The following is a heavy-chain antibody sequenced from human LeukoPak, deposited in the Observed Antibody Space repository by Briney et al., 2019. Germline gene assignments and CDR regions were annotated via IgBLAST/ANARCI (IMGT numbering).Heavy chain of an antibody. CDR3: ARSGILWFGELLSYNWFDP. CDR2: IYNSGSTNYN. J-gene: IGHJ5*02. CDR1: GGSISGHY. D-gene: IGHD3-10*01. Sequence: SETLSLTCTVSGGSISGHYWSWLRQSPGKGLEWIAYIYNSGSTNYNNYNPSLKSRVIMSMDTSKNQLSLIVSSVTAADKAVYYCARSGILWFGELLSYNWFDPWGQGTLVTVSS. V-gene: IGHV4-59*08.